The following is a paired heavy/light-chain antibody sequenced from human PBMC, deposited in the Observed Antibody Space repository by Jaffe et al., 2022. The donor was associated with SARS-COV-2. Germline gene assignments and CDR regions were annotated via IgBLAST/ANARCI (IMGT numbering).Heavy chain of an antibody. J-gene: IGHJ3*01. CDR1: GFSLSTSGVG. V-gene: IGHV2-5*02. D-gene: IGHD3-22*01. CDR2: IYWDDDK. Sequence: QITLRESGPTLVKPTQTLTLTCTFSGFSLSTSGVGVGWIRQPPGKAPQWLALIYWDDDKLYSPSVKTRLTITKDIYKNQVVLTMTNVDPVDTATYYCAHSSFDNSDSYGAFNVWGQGTMVTVSS. CDR3: AHSSFDNSDSYGAFNV.
Light chain of an antibody. V-gene: IGKV3-20*01. J-gene: IGKJ1*01. CDR3: HQYGSSRT. CDR1: QGISSNF. CDR2: GAS. Sequence: EIVLTQSPGTLSLSPGERATLSCRASQGISSNFLAWYQQKPGQAPRLLIHGASTRATGIPDRFSGSGSGTDFTLTISRLEPEDFAVYYCHQYGSSRTFGQGTKVEIQ.